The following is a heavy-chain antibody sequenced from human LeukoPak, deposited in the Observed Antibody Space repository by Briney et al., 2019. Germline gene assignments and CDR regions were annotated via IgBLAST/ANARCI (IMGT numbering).Heavy chain of an antibody. Sequence: SETLSHTCTVSGGSISSYYWSWIRQPPRKGLEWIGYIYYSGTTNYNPSLKSRVTISVDTSKNQFSLKLSSVTAADTAVYYCARGVYIAAAQYGYWGQGTLVTVSS. CDR2: IYYSGTT. J-gene: IGHJ4*02. V-gene: IGHV4-59*01. CDR3: ARGVYIAAAQYGY. D-gene: IGHD6-13*01. CDR1: GGSISSYY.